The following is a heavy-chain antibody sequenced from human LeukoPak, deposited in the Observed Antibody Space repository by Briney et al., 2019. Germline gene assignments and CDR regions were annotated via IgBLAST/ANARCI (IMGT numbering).Heavy chain of an antibody. CDR1: RFSFRTYG. CDR2: IRYDGSEK. V-gene: IGHV3-30*02. CDR3: AADGYSSPFDH. J-gene: IGHJ4*02. D-gene: IGHD5-24*01. Sequence: PGGSLRLSCVSSRFSFRTYGMHWIRQAPGKGLGWVAFIRYDGSEKYYVDAVKGRFTISRDNSRDTLYLEMNSLRGEDTAVYFCAADGYSSPFDHWGQGTLVTVSS.